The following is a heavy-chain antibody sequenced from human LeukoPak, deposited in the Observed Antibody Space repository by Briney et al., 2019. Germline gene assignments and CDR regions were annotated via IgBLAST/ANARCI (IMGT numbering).Heavy chain of an antibody. CDR2: IYHSGST. CDR3: ARDDPYGSGSLFDY. CDR1: GGSISSSNW. J-gene: IGHJ4*02. Sequence: SGTLSLTCAVSGGSISSSNWWSWVRQPPGKGLEWIGEIYHSGSTNYNPSLKSRVTISVDKSKNQFSLKLSSVTAAGTVVYYCARDDPYGSGSLFDYWGQGTLVTVSS. V-gene: IGHV4-4*02. D-gene: IGHD3-10*01.